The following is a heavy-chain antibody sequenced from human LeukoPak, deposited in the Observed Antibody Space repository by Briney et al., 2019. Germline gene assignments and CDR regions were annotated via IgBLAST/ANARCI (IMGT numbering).Heavy chain of an antibody. Sequence: GGSLRLSCAGFTLSGYWMQWVRQAPGKGLVWVSRINGAGSVTFYADSVKGRFSISRDTAKKILYLQMNSLRVEDTAVYYCVSGDASPGGQGTLVTVSS. D-gene: IGHD7-27*01. CDR1: GFTLSGYW. CDR3: VSGDASP. V-gene: IGHV3-74*01. CDR2: INGAGSVT. J-gene: IGHJ4*02.